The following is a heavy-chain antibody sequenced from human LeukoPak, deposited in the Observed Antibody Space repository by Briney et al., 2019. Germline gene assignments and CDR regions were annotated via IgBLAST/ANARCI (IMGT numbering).Heavy chain of an antibody. CDR3: ARVSSRYSSGWYKKPLDY. V-gene: IGHV4-38-2*02. D-gene: IGHD6-19*01. Sequence: SETLSLTCTVSGYSISSGYYWCWIRQPPGKGLEWIGEINHSGSTNYNPSLKSRVTISVDTSKNPFSLKLSSVTAADTAVYYCARVSSRYSSGWYKKPLDYWGQGTLVTVSS. CDR2: INHSGST. CDR1: GYSISSGYY. J-gene: IGHJ4*02.